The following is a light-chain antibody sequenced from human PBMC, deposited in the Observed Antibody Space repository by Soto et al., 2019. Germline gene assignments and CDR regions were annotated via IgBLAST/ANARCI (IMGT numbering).Light chain of an antibody. CDR1: SSDVGAYNY. CDR2: EVS. V-gene: IGLV2-14*01. Sequence: QSALTQPASVSGSPAQSITISCTGTSSDVGAYNYVSWYQQHPGKSPKLIISEVSNRPSGVSNRFSGSKSGNTASLTISGLQAEDEADYYCSSYTSSSTVVFGAGTKLNVL. CDR3: SSYTSSSTVV. J-gene: IGLJ2*01.